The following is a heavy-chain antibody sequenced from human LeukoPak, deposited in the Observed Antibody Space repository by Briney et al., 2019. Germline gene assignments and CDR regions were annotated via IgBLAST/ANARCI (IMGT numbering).Heavy chain of an antibody. V-gene: IGHV3-7*01. CDR1: GFTFSGHW. J-gene: IGHJ4*02. CDR3: ARDGRIAVAGTGFDY. CDR2: INQGGSDK. Sequence: PGGSLRLSCAASGFTFSGHWMSWVRQAPGKGLEWVANINQGGSDKYYVDSVKGRFTISRDNANNLLYLQMNSLRGEDTAVYYCARDGRIAVAGTGFDYWGQGTLVTVSS. D-gene: IGHD6-19*01.